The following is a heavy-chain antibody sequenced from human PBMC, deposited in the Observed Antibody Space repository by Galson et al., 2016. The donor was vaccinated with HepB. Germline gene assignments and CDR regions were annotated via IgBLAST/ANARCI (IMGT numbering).Heavy chain of an antibody. D-gene: IGHD5-18*01. Sequence: SLRLSCAASGFSFSSYAMSWVRQAPGKGLEWVSGITSGGTTYYADSVKRRFTISRDNSKNIMYLQMKSLREEDTAVYYCARRPYSYGWHYGMDVWGQGTTVTVS. J-gene: IGHJ6*02. CDR1: GFSFSSYA. CDR2: ITSGGTT. V-gene: IGHV3-23*01. CDR3: ARRPYSYGWHYGMDV.